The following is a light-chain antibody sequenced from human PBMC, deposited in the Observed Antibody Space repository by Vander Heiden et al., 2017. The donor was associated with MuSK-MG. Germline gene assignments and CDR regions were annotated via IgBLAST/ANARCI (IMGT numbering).Light chain of an antibody. V-gene: IGKV4-1*01. CDR1: QSVLYSSNNKNY. CDR2: WAS. J-gene: IGKJ4*01. Sequence: DIVMTQSPDSLDVSLGERATINCKSSQSVLYSSNNKNYLAWYQQKPGQPPKLLIYWASTRESGVPDRFSGSGSGTDFTLTISSLQAEDVAVYYCQQDDSGLLTFGGGTKVEIK. CDR3: QQDDSGLLT.